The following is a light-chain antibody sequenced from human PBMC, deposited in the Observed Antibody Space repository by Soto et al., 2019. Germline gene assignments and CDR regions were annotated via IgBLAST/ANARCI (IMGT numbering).Light chain of an antibody. V-gene: IGLV1-47*01. CDR2: RNN. J-gene: IGLJ2*01. Sequence: QSVLTQPPSASGTPGQRVTISCSGSSSNIGSKYVYWYQQLPGTAPKLLMYRNNQRPSGVPDRFSGSKSGTSASLAISGHRTEDEADYHCAAWDSNLGGPAFGGGTKLTVL. CDR3: AAWDSNLGGPA. CDR1: SSNIGSKY.